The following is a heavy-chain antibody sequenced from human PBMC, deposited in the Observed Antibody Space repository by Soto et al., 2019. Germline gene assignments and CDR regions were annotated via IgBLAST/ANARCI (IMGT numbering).Heavy chain of an antibody. CDR1: GGSISSGGYY. J-gene: IGHJ4*02. D-gene: IGHD4-17*01. CDR2: IYYSDST. Sequence: QVQLQESGPGLVKPSQTLSLTCTVSGGSISSGGYYWSWIRQHPGKGLEWIGYIYYSDSTDYNPSLKSRVTISVDTSKAQFSLKVSSVTDADTDVYSCARGHGDYYLDYWGQGTLVTVSS. CDR3: ARGHGDYYLDY. V-gene: IGHV4-31*03.